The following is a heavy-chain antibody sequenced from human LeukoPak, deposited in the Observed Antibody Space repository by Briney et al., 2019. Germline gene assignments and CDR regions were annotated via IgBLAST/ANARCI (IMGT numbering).Heavy chain of an antibody. CDR1: GGSISSYY. D-gene: IGHD6-13*01. J-gene: IGHJ6*02. CDR2: IYYSGST. Sequence: SETLSLTCTVSGGSISSYYWSWIRQPPGKGLEWIGYIYYSGSTNYNPSLKSRVTISVDTSKNQFSLKLSSVTAADTAVYYCARVRGSSSWSYYYYGMDVWGQGTTVTGSS. V-gene: IGHV4-59*01. CDR3: ARVRGSSSWSYYYYGMDV.